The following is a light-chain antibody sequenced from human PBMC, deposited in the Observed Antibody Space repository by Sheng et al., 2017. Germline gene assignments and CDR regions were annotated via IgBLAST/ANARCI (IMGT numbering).Light chain of an antibody. Sequence: EIVLTQSPGTLSLSPGERATLSCRASQSVSTYLAWYQQKPGQAPRLLIYDVSTRATGLPDRFGGSGSGTDFTLTISSLQSEDFAVYYCLLYDSWPRAFGPGTKVDV. CDR1: QSVSTY. CDR2: DVS. V-gene: IGKV3-15*01. J-gene: IGKJ3*01. CDR3: LLYDSWPRA.